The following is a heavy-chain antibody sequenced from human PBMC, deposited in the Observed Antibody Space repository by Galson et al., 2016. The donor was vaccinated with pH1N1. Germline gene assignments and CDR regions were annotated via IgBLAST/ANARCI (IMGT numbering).Heavy chain of an antibody. CDR3: GTKTLTNEDRNFFEYGMDV. CDR1: EGTLTRYA. Sequence: SVKVSCKASEGTLTRYAISWVRQTAGQGLEWMGGVIPLFGTTHYAQMFQGRVTVIADDSSTTVYMELKNLRPEDTAVYYCGTKTLTNEDRNFFEYGMDVWGQGATVAVSS. J-gene: IGHJ6*02. D-gene: IGHD2-8*01. CDR2: VIPLFGTT. V-gene: IGHV1-69*13.